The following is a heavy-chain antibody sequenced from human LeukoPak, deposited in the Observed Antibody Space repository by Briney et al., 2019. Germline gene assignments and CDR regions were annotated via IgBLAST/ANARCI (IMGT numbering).Heavy chain of an antibody. Sequence: GGSLRLSCAASGFTVSTYYMNWVRQARGKGLEWVSIIYSGANTYYADSVKGRFTISRDTSKNTVPLQMNSLRAEDTAVYFCARVGDHFHWNLDLWGRGTLVTV. D-gene: IGHD3-3*02. CDR3: ARVGDHFHWNLDL. CDR2: IYSGANT. CDR1: GFTVSTYY. J-gene: IGHJ2*01. V-gene: IGHV3-53*01.